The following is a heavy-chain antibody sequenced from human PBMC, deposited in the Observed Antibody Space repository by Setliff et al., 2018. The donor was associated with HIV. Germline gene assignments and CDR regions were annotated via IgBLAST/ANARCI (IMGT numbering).Heavy chain of an antibody. CDR1: GYSFTSYG. CDR3: ARVEGGEIVVVVSASPYYDYMDV. Sequence: GASVKVSCKASGYSFTSYGFSWVRQAPGQGLEWMGWISVYNGDTNYAQKLQGRVTMTTDTSTSTAYMELRSLRSDDTAVYYCARVEGGEIVVVVSASPYYDYMDVWGKGTTVTVSS. J-gene: IGHJ6*03. V-gene: IGHV1-18*01. D-gene: IGHD2-15*01. CDR2: ISVYNGDT.